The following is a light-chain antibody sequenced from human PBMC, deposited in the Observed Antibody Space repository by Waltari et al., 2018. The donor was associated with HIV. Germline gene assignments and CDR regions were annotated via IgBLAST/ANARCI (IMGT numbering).Light chain of an antibody. CDR2: DVL. V-gene: IGLV2-14*03. CDR3: TSYTPVTDDPVV. J-gene: IGLJ2*01. CDR1: TSDIRGSDF. Sequence: QSALTQPDSVSGSPGQSITISCAGYTSDIRGSDFVSWYQHHPGKAPKLVIADVLRRPAGVSRRCAGAKSAKASSLTISGRRVADEADFVLTSYTPVTDDPVVFGGGTRLTVL.